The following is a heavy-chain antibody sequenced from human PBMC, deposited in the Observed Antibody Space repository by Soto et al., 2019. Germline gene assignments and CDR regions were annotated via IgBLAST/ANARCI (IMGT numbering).Heavy chain of an antibody. CDR3: ARLEWLSLAAWFDP. V-gene: IGHV5-51*01. Sequence: GESLKISCKGSGYSFTNYWIGWVRQMPGKGLEWMGMIYPDDSDTKYSPSFQGQVTFSADKSINTAYLQWSSLKASDTAIYYCARLEWLSLAAWFDPWGQGTLVTVTS. D-gene: IGHD3-3*01. CDR2: IYPDDSDT. CDR1: GYSFTNYW. J-gene: IGHJ5*02.